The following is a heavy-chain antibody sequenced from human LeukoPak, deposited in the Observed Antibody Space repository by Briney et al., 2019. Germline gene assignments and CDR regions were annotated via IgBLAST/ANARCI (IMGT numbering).Heavy chain of an antibody. CDR3: VREGEGPLSKDFDY. V-gene: IGHV1-2*02. J-gene: IGHJ4*02. CDR2: IGPHSTFT. D-gene: IGHD2/OR15-2a*01. Sequence: GASVKVSFKSSGFTFTDHYIHWVRQGPGQGREWMGYIGPHSTFTNSPQEFKGRVTMTRDASMGTAYMELTRLTSDDTAVYYCVREGEGPLSKDFDYWGQGTLVTVSS. CDR1: GFTFTDHY.